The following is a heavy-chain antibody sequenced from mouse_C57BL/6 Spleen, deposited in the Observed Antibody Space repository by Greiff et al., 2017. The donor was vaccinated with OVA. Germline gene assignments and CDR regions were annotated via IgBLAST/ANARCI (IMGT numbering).Heavy chain of an antibody. Sequence: VQLQQSGAELVRPGASVKLSCTASGFNIKDDYMHWVKQRPEQGLEWIGWIDPENGDTEYASKLQGKATITADTSSNTAYLQLSSLTSEDTAVYYCTSYGSSPFAYWGQGTLVTVSA. CDR1: GFNIKDDY. J-gene: IGHJ3*01. V-gene: IGHV14-4*01. CDR3: TSYGSSPFAY. D-gene: IGHD1-1*01. CDR2: IDPENGDT.